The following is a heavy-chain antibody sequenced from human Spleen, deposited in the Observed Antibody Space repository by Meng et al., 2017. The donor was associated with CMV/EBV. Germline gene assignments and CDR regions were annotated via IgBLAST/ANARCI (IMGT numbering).Heavy chain of an antibody. CDR2: ISGSGGSI. CDR1: GFTFDDYA. V-gene: IGHV3-23*01. CDR3: AKDLGYCSSTSCYTGRDYYYYYGMDV. J-gene: IGHJ6*02. Sequence: GESLKISCAASGFTFDDYAMHWVRQAPGKGLEWVSAISGSGGSIYYTDSVKGRFTLSRDNSKNTLYLQMNSLRAEDTAVYYCAKDLGYCSSTSCYTGRDYYYYYGMDVWGQGTTVTVSS. D-gene: IGHD2-2*02.